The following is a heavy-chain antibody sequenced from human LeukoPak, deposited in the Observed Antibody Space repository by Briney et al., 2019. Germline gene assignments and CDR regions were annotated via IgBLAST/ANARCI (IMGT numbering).Heavy chain of an antibody. CDR2: IRNDGTKK. CDR1: GFTLTNYG. CDR3: AKSFEEWELLVIFDY. J-gene: IGHJ4*02. D-gene: IGHD1-26*01. V-gene: IGHV3-30*02. Sequence: GGSLRLSCAASGFTLTNYGMHWVRQAPGKGLEWVAFIRNDGTKKYYADSVKGRFTISRDNSKNTLYLQMNSLRAEDTAVYYCAKSFEEWELLVIFDYWGQGTLVTVSS.